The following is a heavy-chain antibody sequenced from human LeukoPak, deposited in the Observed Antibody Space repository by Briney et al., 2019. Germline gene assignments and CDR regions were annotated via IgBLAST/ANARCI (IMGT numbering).Heavy chain of an antibody. V-gene: IGHV4-59*12. CDR1: GGSISSYY. D-gene: IGHD3-10*01. CDR3: ARVVRGVINYYYMDV. CDR2: IYYSGST. Sequence: PSETLSLTCTVSGGSISSYYWSWIRQPPGKGLEWIGYIYYSGSTNYNPSLKSRVTISVDTSKNQFSLKLSSVTAADTAVYYCARVVRGVINYYYMDVWGKGTTVTVSS. J-gene: IGHJ6*03.